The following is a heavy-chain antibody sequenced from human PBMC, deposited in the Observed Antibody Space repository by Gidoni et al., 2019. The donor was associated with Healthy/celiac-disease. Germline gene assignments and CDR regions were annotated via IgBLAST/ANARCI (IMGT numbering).Heavy chain of an antibody. J-gene: IGHJ4*02. V-gene: IGHV4-59*01. D-gene: IGHD3-10*01. Sequence: QVQLQESGPGLVQPSAPLSLTCTVSGGSISSYSWSWIRQPPGQGLEWIGYIYYSGSTNYNPSLKRRVTISVDTSKNQFGLKLSSVTAEDTAMYYCARSPGIQGVYYFDYGGQGTLVTVSS. CDR3: ARSPGIQGVYYFDY. CDR1: GGSISSYS. CDR2: IYYSGST.